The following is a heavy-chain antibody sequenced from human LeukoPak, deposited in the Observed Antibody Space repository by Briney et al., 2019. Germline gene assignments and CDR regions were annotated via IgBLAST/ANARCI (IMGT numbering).Heavy chain of an antibody. CDR3: ARAMRSGYDY. Sequence: GGSLRLTCAASGFTFSNYGMNWVRQAPGKGLEWVSYISSSSDAIYYADSVKGRFTISRDNAKNSLYLEMNSLRDEDTAVYYCARAMRSGYDYWGQGTLVTVSS. D-gene: IGHD5-12*01. J-gene: IGHJ4*02. CDR1: GFTFSNYG. CDR2: ISSSSDAI. V-gene: IGHV3-48*02.